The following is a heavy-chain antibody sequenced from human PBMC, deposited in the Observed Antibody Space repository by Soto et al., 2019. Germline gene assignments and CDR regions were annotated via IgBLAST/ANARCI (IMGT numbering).Heavy chain of an antibody. Sequence: EVQLVESGGGLVQPGRSLRLSCAASGFTFEDYAMHWVRQAPGKGLEWVSGISWHSGSIGYADPVKGRFTISRDNAKNSLYLQMNSLRAEDTALYYCAKDVHPRGTMIVVAGMDVWGQGTTVTVSS. D-gene: IGHD3-22*01. CDR1: GFTFEDYA. V-gene: IGHV3-9*01. J-gene: IGHJ6*02. CDR3: AKDVHPRGTMIVVAGMDV. CDR2: ISWHSGSI.